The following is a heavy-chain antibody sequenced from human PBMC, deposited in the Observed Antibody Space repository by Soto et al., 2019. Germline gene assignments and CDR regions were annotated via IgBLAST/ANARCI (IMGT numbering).Heavy chain of an antibody. CDR1: GGTFSSYG. CDR2: IIPIFGTA. Sequence: QVQLVQSGAEVKKPGSSVKVSCKASGGTFSSYGISWVRQAPGQGLEWMGGIIPIFGTANYAQKFQGRVTITADESTSTAYMELSSMRSEDTAVYYCARAAQPRDYYYGMDVWGQGTTVTVSS. CDR3: ARAAQPRDYYYGMDV. J-gene: IGHJ6*02. V-gene: IGHV1-69*12.